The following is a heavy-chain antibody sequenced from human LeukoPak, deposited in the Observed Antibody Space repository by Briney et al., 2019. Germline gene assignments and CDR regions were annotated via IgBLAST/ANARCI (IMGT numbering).Heavy chain of an antibody. Sequence: GGSLRLSCGASGFTFSNYGMLWVRLAPGKGLDWVAFIRYDGNNKLYADSVKGRFTISRDNSKNSLYLQMNSLRAEDTAVYYCARDLGDYFDYWGQGTLVTVSS. D-gene: IGHD3-16*01. J-gene: IGHJ4*02. V-gene: IGHV3-30*02. CDR1: GFTFSNYG. CDR2: IRYDGNNK. CDR3: ARDLGDYFDY.